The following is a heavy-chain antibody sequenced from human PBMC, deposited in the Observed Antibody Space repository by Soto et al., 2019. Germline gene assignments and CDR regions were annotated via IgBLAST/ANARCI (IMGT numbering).Heavy chain of an antibody. V-gene: IGHV5-10-1*01. Sequence: GESLKISCKGSGYSFTSYWISWVRQMPGKGLEWMGRIDPSDSYTNYSPSFQGHVTISADKSISTAYLQWSSLKASDTAMYYCARLEYSSGWYGNYYYYGMDVWGQGTTVTVSS. CDR2: IDPSDSYT. CDR1: GYSFTSYW. D-gene: IGHD6-19*01. J-gene: IGHJ6*02. CDR3: ARLEYSSGWYGNYYYYGMDV.